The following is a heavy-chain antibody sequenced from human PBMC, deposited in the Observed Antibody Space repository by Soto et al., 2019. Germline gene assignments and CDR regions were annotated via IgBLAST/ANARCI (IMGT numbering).Heavy chain of an antibody. CDR1: GFTFSNYY. CDR2: ISSREVTI. V-gene: IGHV3-11*01. CDR3: ARVSASGWHVNGRDYFDS. D-gene: IGHD6-19*01. J-gene: IGHJ4*02. Sequence: QVQLVESGGGLVKPGGSLRLSCAASGFTFSNYYMAWIRQAPGKGLECLSYISSREVTIYYADSVKGRFTISRDKTKNALYWQMSSLRDEDTGVYYCARVSASGWHVNGRDYFDSWGQGTLVTVAS.